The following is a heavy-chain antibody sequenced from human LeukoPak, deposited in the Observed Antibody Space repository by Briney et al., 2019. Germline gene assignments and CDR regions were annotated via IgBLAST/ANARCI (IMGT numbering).Heavy chain of an antibody. CDR3: ARRIYDNSGYSVYVDY. CDR2: IYPEDSDT. V-gene: IGHV5-51*01. D-gene: IGHD3-22*01. Sequence: GESPTISCKASGYSFNNKWISWVRQLPGKGLEWMGVIYPEDSDTRYSPSFQGQVTISVDKSINTAYLQWSSLKASNTAIYYCARRIYDNSGYSVYVDYWGQGTLVTVSS. J-gene: IGHJ4*02. CDR1: GYSFNNKW.